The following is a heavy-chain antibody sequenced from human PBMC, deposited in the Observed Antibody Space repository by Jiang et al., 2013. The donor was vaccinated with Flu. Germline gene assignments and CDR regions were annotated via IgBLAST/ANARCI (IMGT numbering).Heavy chain of an antibody. D-gene: IGHD1-26*01. J-gene: IGHJ4*02. V-gene: IGHV1-18*01. CDR1: GYTFTSYG. Sequence: GAEVKKPGASVKVSCKASGYTFTSYGISWVRQAPGQGLEWMGWTSPYNDNTNYAQKFQGRVTMTTDTSTATAYMEVRSLRSDDTAVYYCARKAEGGSYDYWGQGTLVTVSS. CDR3: ARKAEGGSYDY. CDR2: TSPYNDNT.